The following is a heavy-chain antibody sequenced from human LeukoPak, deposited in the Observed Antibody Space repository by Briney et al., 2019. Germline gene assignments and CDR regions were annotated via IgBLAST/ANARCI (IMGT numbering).Heavy chain of an antibody. V-gene: IGHV3-74*01. D-gene: IGHD3-10*01. Sequence: GGSLRLSCAASGFTFSSYWMHWVRQAPGKGLMWVSRINSDGSSTSYADSVKGRFTISRDNAKNTLYLQMNSLRAEDTAVYYCAQGHLWFGELLEGYWGQGTLVTVSS. CDR1: GFTFSSYW. CDR3: AQGHLWFGELLEGY. CDR2: INSDGSST. J-gene: IGHJ4*02.